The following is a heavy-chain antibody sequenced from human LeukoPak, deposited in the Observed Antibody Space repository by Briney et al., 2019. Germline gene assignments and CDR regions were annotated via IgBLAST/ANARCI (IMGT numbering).Heavy chain of an antibody. D-gene: IGHD1-26*01. CDR3: ARGLGSGSYYGY. Sequence: GGSLRLSCAASGFTVSSNDMAWVRQAPGKGLEWVSVFYSGGSTYYADSVKGRFTVSRDNSKNTLYLQLNSLRAEDTAVYYCARGLGSGSYYGYWGQGTLVTVSS. J-gene: IGHJ4*02. V-gene: IGHV3-53*01. CDR1: GFTVSSND. CDR2: FYSGGST.